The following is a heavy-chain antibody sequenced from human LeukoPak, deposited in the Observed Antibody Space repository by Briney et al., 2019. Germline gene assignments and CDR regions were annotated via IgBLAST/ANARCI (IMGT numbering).Heavy chain of an antibody. D-gene: IGHD2-2*01. CDR2: ISSSSSYI. CDR1: GFTFSSYS. CDR3: ARGVPAAHNWFDP. Sequence: GSLRLSCAASGFTFSSYSMNWVRQAPGKGLEWVSSISSSSSYIYYADSVKGRFIISRDNAKNSLYLQMNSLRAEDTAVYYCARGVPAAHNWFDPWGQGTLVTVSS. J-gene: IGHJ5*02. V-gene: IGHV3-21*01.